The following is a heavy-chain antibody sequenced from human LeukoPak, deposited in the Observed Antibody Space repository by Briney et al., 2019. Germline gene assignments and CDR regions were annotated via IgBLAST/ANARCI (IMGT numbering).Heavy chain of an antibody. V-gene: IGHV3-48*01. CDR3: ARDGWFGDYNWFDP. J-gene: IGHJ5*02. Sequence: GGSLRLSCAASGFTFSSYSMNWVRQAPGKGLEWGSYISSASNTIYYADSVKGRFTISRDNAKNSLYLQMNSLRAEDTAMYYCARDGWFGDYNWFDPWGQGTLVTVSS. D-gene: IGHD3-10*01. CDR2: ISSASNTI. CDR1: GFTFSSYS.